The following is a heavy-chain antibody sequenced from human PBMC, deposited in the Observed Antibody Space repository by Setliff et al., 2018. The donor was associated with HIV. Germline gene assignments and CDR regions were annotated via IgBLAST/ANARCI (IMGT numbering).Heavy chain of an antibody. J-gene: IGHJ6*03. Sequence: SVKVSCKASGGTFSSYAISWVRQAPGQGLEWMGRIIPIFGTANYAQKFQGRVTITADKSTSTAYMELSSLRSEDTAVYYCARNPQPTGTPDYYYYYYMDVWGKGTTDTVSS. D-gene: IGHD1-1*01. CDR1: GGTFSSYA. CDR3: ARNPQPTGTPDYYYYYYMDV. V-gene: IGHV1-69*06. CDR2: IIPIFGTA.